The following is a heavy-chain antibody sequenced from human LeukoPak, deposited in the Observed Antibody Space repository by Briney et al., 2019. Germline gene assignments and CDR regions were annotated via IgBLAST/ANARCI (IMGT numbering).Heavy chain of an antibody. V-gene: IGHV4-39*07. Sequence: SETLSLTCTVSGGSISSSSYYWGWIRQPPGKGLEWIGSIYHSGSTYYNPSLKSRVSISVDTSKNQFSLKLSSVTAADTAMYYCARTKISYVYDYWGQGTLVTVSS. CDR3: ARTKISYVYDY. CDR1: GGSISSSSYY. J-gene: IGHJ4*02. CDR2: IYHSGST. D-gene: IGHD3-10*02.